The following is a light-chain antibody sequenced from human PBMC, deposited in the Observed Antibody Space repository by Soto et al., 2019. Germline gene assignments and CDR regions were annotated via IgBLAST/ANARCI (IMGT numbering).Light chain of an antibody. Sequence: EIVMTQSPATLSVSQGERATLSCRARQSVSSNLAWYQQKPGQAPRLLIYGASTRATGIPARFSGSGSGTEFTITISSLQSEDFAVYYCQQYNKWPLTFGGGNKVEIK. CDR3: QQYNKWPLT. V-gene: IGKV3-15*01. CDR1: QSVSSN. J-gene: IGKJ4*01. CDR2: GAS.